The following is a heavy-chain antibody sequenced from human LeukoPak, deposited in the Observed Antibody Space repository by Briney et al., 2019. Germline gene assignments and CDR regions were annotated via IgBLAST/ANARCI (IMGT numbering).Heavy chain of an antibody. Sequence: SVKVSCKASGGTFSSYAISWVRQAPGQGLEWMGGIIPIFGTANYAQKFQGRVTITADKSTSTAYMELSSLRSEDTAVYYCARDQSIAAAGTRGLTDYWGQGTLVTVSS. V-gene: IGHV1-69*06. J-gene: IGHJ4*02. CDR3: ARDQSIAAAGTRGLTDY. CDR1: GGTFSSYA. D-gene: IGHD6-13*01. CDR2: IIPIFGTA.